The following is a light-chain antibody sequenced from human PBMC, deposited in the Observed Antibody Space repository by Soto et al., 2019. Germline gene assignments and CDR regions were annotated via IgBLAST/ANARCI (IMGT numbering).Light chain of an antibody. V-gene: IGLV1-44*01. Sequence: QAVVTQPPSASGTPGQRVTISCSGDSSNIGPNTVDWYQQLPGAAPKLLIYTDNQRPSGVPDRFSGSKSGTSASLAISGLQSEDEAHYHCTTWDDSLNCPVFGGGTKLTVL. J-gene: IGLJ2*01. CDR1: SSNIGPNT. CDR3: TTWDDSLNCPV. CDR2: TDN.